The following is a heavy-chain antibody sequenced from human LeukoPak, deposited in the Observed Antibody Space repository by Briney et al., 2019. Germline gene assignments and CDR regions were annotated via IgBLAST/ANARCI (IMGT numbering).Heavy chain of an antibody. Sequence: SETLSLTCTVSGGSISSYYWSWIRQPPGKGLEWIGYIYYSGSTNYNPSLKSRVTISVDTSKNQFSLKLSSVTAADTAVYYCARDNYYDSSGYLDWGQGTLVTVSS. V-gene: IGHV4-59*12. CDR3: ARDNYYDSSGYLD. CDR2: IYYSGST. D-gene: IGHD3-22*01. J-gene: IGHJ4*02. CDR1: GGSISSYY.